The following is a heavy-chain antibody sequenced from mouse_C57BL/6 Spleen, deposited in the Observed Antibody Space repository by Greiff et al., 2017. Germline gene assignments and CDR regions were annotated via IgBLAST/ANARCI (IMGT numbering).Heavy chain of an antibody. J-gene: IGHJ3*01. CDR3: ARGRSNYEGFAY. CDR1: GYTFTSYW. D-gene: IGHD2-5*01. Sequence: VQLQQPGAELVRPGSSVKLSCKASGYTFTSYWMHWVKQRPIQGLEWIGNIDPSDSETHYNQKFKDKATLTVDKSSSTAYMQLSSLTSEDSAVYYCARGRSNYEGFAYWGQGTLVTVSA. CDR2: IDPSDSET. V-gene: IGHV1-52*01.